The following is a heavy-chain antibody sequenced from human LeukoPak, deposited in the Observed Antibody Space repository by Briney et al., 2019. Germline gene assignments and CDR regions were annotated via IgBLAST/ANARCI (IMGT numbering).Heavy chain of an antibody. J-gene: IGHJ4*02. Sequence: GGSLRLSCAASGFTFSSYAMSWVRQAPGKGLELVSGISGSGDTTYYADSVKGRFTISRDNSKNTLYLQLNSLRAEDRAIYYCAKDLTYDYDSTGYYFDYWGQGTLFTVSS. CDR3: AKDLTYDYDSTGYYFDY. D-gene: IGHD3-22*01. CDR1: GFTFSSYA. V-gene: IGHV3-23*01. CDR2: ISGSGDTT.